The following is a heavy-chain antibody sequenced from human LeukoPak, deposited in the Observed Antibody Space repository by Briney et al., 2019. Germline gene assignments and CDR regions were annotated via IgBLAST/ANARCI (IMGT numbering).Heavy chain of an antibody. CDR1: GFTFSNHW. D-gene: IGHD6-19*01. CDR2: INQEESEK. CDR3: AKSSGWLYYFDY. J-gene: IGHJ4*02. V-gene: IGHV3-7*03. Sequence: PGGSLRLSCAASGFTFSNHWMTWVRQAPGKGLEWVANINQEESEKYYVDSVRGRFTISRDNAKNSLYLQMNSLRAEDTALYYCAKSSGWLYYFDYWGQGTLVTVSS.